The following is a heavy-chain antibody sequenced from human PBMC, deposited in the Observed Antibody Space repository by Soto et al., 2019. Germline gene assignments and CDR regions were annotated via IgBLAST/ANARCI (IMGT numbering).Heavy chain of an antibody. Sequence: SETLSLTCTVSGGSIRSYYWSWIRQPPGKGLEWIGYIYYSGSTNYNPSLKSRVTISVDTSKNQFSLKLSSVTAADTAVYYCASNYYDSSGYYPGAFDIWGQGTMVTVSS. CDR3: ASNYYDSSGYYPGAFDI. J-gene: IGHJ3*02. CDR1: GGSIRSYY. D-gene: IGHD3-22*01. V-gene: IGHV4-59*08. CDR2: IYYSGST.